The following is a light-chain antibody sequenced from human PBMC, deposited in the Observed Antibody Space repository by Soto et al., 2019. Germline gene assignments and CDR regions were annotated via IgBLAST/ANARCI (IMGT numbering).Light chain of an antibody. CDR1: QDITNY. Sequence: DIQMTQSPSSLSASVGDRVTIICQASQDITNYLNWYQQKPGKAPKLLIYDASNLETGVPSRFSGSGSGTLFSFTISSLQPEDIATYYCQQYDNVPFTFGQGTRLEMK. V-gene: IGKV1-33*01. J-gene: IGKJ5*01. CDR3: QQYDNVPFT. CDR2: DAS.